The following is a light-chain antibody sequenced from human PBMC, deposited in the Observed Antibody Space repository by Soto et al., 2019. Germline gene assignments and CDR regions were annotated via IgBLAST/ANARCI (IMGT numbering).Light chain of an antibody. Sequence: QSVLTQPRSVSGSPGQSVTISCTGTSSDVGGYNYVSWYQQHPGKAPKLMIYDVSKRPSGVPDRFSCSKSGNTASLTISGLQAEDEADYYCCSYAGSDTYVFGTGTKVTVL. CDR3: CSYAGSDTYV. CDR1: SSDVGGYNY. CDR2: DVS. J-gene: IGLJ1*01. V-gene: IGLV2-11*01.